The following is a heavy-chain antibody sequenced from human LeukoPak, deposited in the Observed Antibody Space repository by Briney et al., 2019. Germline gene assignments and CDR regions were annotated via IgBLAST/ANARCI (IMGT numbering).Heavy chain of an antibody. J-gene: IGHJ4*02. CDR2: ITPGAGNI. CDR1: RYTFTNYY. Sequence: GASVKDSCKASRYTFTNYYLQWVRQAPGQGLEWMGIITPGAGNINYAQTFRGRVTMTRDTSTSTVYMELSSLRSEDTAVYFCAREPRDTLHFDYWGQGTLVTVSS. V-gene: IGHV1-46*01. CDR3: AREPRDTLHFDY.